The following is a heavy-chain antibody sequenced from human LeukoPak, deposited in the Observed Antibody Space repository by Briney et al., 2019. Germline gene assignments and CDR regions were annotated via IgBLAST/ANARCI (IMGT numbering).Heavy chain of an antibody. J-gene: IGHJ4*02. CDR1: GGTFSSYT. CDR2: IIPILGTA. CDR3: ARDRNDFWSGYPRFDY. Sequence: SVKVSCKASGGTFSSYTISWVRQAPGQGLEWMGRIIPILGTANYAQKFQGRVTITADKSTSTAYMELSSLRSEDTAVYYCARDRNDFWSGYPRFDYWGQGTLVTVSS. V-gene: IGHV1-69*08. D-gene: IGHD3-3*01.